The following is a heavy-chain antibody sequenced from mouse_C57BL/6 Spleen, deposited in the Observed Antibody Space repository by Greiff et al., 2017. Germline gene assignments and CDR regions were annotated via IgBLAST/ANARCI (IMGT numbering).Heavy chain of an antibody. CDR3: ARGRNYYSNFLYSMDY. CDR1: GYTFTGYW. D-gene: IGHD2-5*01. J-gene: IGHJ2*02. Sequence: QVTLKVSGAELMKPGASVKLSCTASGYTFTGYWIEWVKQRPGHGLEWIGEILPGSGCTNYNEKFKGKATFTADTSSNTAYMQLSSLTTEDSAIYYCARGRNYYSNFLYSMDYWGQGTSLTVSS. CDR2: ILPGSGCT. V-gene: IGHV1-9*01.